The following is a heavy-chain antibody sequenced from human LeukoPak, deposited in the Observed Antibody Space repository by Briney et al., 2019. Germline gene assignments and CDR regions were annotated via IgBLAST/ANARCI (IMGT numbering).Heavy chain of an antibody. Sequence: ASVKVSCKASGYTFTGYYMHWVRQAPGQGLEWMGRINPNSGGTNYAQKFQGRVTMNRDTSISTAYMELSSLRSDDTAVYYCARGYDITMIVVVPNYWGQGTLVTVCS. D-gene: IGHD3-22*01. CDR1: GYTFTGYY. V-gene: IGHV1-2*06. CDR3: ARGYDITMIVVVPNY. J-gene: IGHJ4*02. CDR2: INPNSGGT.